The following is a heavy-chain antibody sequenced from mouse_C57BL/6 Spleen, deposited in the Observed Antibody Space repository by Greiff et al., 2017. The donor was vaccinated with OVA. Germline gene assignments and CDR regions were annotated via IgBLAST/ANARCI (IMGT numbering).Heavy chain of an antibody. J-gene: IGHJ2*01. CDR1: GFNIKNTY. D-gene: IGHD3-2*02. CDR2: IDPANGIT. CDR3: AGAAQAFDD. Sequence: VQLQQSVAELVRPGASVTLSCTASGFNIKNTYMHWVKQRPEQGLEWIGRIDPANGITKYTPKFQGKATITADPSSNTAYLHLSSLTSDDATIYYCAGAAQAFDDWGQGTTLTVSS. V-gene: IGHV14-3*01.